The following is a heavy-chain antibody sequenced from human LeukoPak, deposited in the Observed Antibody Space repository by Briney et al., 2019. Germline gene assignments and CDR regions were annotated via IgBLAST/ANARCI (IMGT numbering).Heavy chain of an antibody. J-gene: IGHJ5*02. CDR1: GGSSTSYY. D-gene: IGHD3-10*01. V-gene: IGHV4-59*01. CDR3: ARSLYGSGNIWLDP. CDR2: IYFTGST. Sequence: PSETLSLTCTVSGGSSTSYYWSWIRQPPGKGLEWIGYIYFTGSTNYNPSLKSRVTISLDTSKNQFSLNLMSVTAADTAVYYCARSLYGSGNIWLDPWGQGTLVTVSS.